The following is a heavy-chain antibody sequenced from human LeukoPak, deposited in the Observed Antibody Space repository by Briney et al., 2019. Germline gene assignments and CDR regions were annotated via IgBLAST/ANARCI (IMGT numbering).Heavy chain of an antibody. Sequence: GGSLRLSCAASGFTFSSYRMNWVRQAPGKGLEWVSSISSSSNYIYYADSVKGRFTISRDNSKNTLYLQMNSLRAEDTAVYYCAKDGQYSSSSPYYFDYWGQGTLVTVSS. D-gene: IGHD6-6*01. J-gene: IGHJ4*02. CDR3: AKDGQYSSSSPYYFDY. V-gene: IGHV3-21*04. CDR2: ISSSSNYI. CDR1: GFTFSSYR.